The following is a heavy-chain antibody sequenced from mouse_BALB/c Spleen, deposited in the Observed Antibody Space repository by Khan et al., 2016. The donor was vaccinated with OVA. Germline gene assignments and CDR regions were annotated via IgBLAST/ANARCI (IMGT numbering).Heavy chain of an antibody. J-gene: IGHJ3*01. D-gene: IGHD2-14*01. CDR2: VNPKTGGT. CDR3: ARGYDFFAY. CDR1: GYSFTLYY. Sequence: EVQLQQSGPDLVKPGASVKISCKASGYSFTLYYMTWVRQSHGKSLEWIGRVNPKTGGTDYTQDFKGQAILTVDKSSNTAYMDLRSLTSEDSAVYYCARGYDFFAYWGQGTLVTVSA. V-gene: IGHV1-26*01.